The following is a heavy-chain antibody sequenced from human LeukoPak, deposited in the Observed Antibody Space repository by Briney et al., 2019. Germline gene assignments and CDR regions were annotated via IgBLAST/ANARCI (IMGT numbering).Heavy chain of an antibody. Sequence: ASVKVSCKASGYSFTSHYMHWVRQAPGQGLEWMGLINPRGTSTIYAEKFQGRIIMTRDMSTTTDYMELSSLKSDDTAVYYCATHHYYGSGSYHKFNWFDPWGQGTLVTVSS. D-gene: IGHD3-10*01. CDR3: ATHHYYGSGSYHKFNWFDP. V-gene: IGHV1-46*01. CDR2: INPRGTST. CDR1: GYSFTSHY. J-gene: IGHJ5*02.